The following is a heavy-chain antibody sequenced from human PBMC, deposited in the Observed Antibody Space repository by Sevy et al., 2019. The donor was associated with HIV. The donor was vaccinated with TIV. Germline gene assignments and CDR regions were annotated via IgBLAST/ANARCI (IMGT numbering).Heavy chain of an antibody. CDR1: GFAFSNYYA. D-gene: IGHD4-17*01. Sequence: GGSLRLSCAASGFAFSNYYAMHWVRQAPGKGLEWVALISYDGSDTYYADSVKGRFTVSRDNFKNTLFLQMNSLTTEDTAVYYCAIPRANYVDHYFFYAMDVWGQGTTVTVSS. J-gene: IGHJ6*02. V-gene: IGHV3-30-3*01. CDR2: ISYDGSDT. CDR3: AIPRANYVDHYFFYAMDV.